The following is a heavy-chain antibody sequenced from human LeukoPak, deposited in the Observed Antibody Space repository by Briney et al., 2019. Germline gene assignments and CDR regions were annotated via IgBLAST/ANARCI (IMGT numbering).Heavy chain of an antibody. Sequence: GGSLRLSCKASGFSIHQSSMSWVRQAPVKGLEWVASIRPDGSAVFYVDSMKGRFTFSRDNAKNSLDLQMNSLRAEDTALYYCAKFGLPYSIDLWGQGTMVTVSS. CDR1: GFSIHQSS. CDR2: IRPDGSAV. D-gene: IGHD3/OR15-3a*01. CDR3: AKFGLPYSIDL. J-gene: IGHJ3*01. V-gene: IGHV3-7*01.